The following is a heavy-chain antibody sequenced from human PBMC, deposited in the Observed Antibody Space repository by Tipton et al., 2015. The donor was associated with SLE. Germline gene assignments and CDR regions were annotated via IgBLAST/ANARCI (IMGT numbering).Heavy chain of an antibody. D-gene: IGHD3-10*01. J-gene: IGHJ6*02. V-gene: IGHV4-34*01. CDR3: AREGGYAGSGSYGTV. Sequence: TLSLTCAVYGGSFSGHYWSWIRQPPGKGLEWVGEINHIGGTNYNPSLKSRVTMSVDTSKNQFSLNLSSVTAADTAVYFCAREGGYAGSGSYGTVWGQGTTVTVSS. CDR1: GGSFSGHY. CDR2: INHIGGT.